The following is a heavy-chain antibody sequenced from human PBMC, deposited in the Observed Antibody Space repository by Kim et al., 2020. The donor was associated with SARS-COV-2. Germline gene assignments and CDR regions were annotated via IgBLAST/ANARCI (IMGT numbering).Heavy chain of an antibody. CDR2: IDHRGST. Sequence: SETLSLTCAVYGESFSDYSWSWIRQPPGKGLEWVGDIDHRGSTNYNPSLKSRLSISVDASQNQFSLKLTSVTAADTAVYYCARGRGGISMVVVVITAAEYYFDFWGRGSRVTVSS. CDR1: GESFSDYS. D-gene: IGHD3-22*01. J-gene: IGHJ4*02. V-gene: IGHV4-34*01. CDR3: ARGRGGISMVVVVITAAEYYFDF.